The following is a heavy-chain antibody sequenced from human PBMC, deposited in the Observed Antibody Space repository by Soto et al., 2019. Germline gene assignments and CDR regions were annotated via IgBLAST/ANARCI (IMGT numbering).Heavy chain of an antibody. Sequence: SETLSLTCTVSGGSVSSGSYYWSWIRQPPGKGLEWIGYIYYSGSTNYNPSLKSRVTISVDTSKNQFSLKLSSVTAADTAVYYCARGGIYYYDSSGFGYWGQGTLVTVSS. CDR3: ARGGIYYYDSSGFGY. D-gene: IGHD3-22*01. CDR2: IYYSGST. CDR1: GGSVSSGSYY. J-gene: IGHJ4*02. V-gene: IGHV4-61*01.